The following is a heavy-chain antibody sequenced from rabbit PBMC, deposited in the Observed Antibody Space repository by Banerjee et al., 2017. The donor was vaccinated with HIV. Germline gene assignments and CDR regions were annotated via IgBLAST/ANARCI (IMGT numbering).Heavy chain of an antibody. CDR2: IYTGSSGST. Sequence: QSLEESGGDLVKPGASLTLTCTASGFSFSSSYYICWVRQAPGKGLEWIACIYTGSSGSTYYASWAKGRFTLSKTSSTTVTLQMPSLTGADTATYFCARDLAGVIGWNFNLWGPGTLVTVS. CDR3: ARDLAGVIGWNFNL. V-gene: IGHV1S40*01. J-gene: IGHJ4*01. CDR1: GFSFSSSYY. D-gene: IGHD4-1*01.